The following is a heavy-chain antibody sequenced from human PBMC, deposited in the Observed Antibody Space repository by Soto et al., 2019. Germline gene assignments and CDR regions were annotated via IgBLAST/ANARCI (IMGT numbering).Heavy chain of an antibody. J-gene: IGHJ3*02. CDR2: ISYDGNYK. D-gene: IGHD3-10*01. CDR1: GFTFSNYA. CDR3: AREGSSNWYKGSSLDI. V-gene: IGHV3-30*04. Sequence: QVQLVESGGGVVQPGRSLRLSCAASGFTFSNYAMHWVRQAPGKGLEWMTVISYDGNYKNYADSVEGRFTASRDNSKNMLYLQMNSLRVEDTAVYYCAREGSSNWYKGSSLDIWGQGTMVIVSS.